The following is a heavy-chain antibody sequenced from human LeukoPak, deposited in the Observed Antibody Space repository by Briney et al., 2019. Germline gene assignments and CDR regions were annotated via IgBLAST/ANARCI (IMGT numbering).Heavy chain of an antibody. Sequence: GGSLRLSCAASAFTFDDFAMHWDRQAQGQGLEWVSGISCNSAGIGYADSVKGRFTVSRDNAKNSLYLQMNSLRAEDTALYYCAKDTRYSYGSIDSWGQGTLVTVSS. CDR2: ISCNSAGI. CDR3: AKDTRYSYGSIDS. D-gene: IGHD5-18*01. V-gene: IGHV3-9*01. CDR1: AFTFDDFA. J-gene: IGHJ4*02.